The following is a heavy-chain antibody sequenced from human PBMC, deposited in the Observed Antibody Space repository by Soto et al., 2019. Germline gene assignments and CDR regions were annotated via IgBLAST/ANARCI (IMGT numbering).Heavy chain of an antibody. CDR2: ISGSGGST. Sequence: EVQLLESGGGLVQPGGSLRLSCAASGFTFSSYAMSWVRQAPGKGLEWVSAISGSGGSTYYADSVKGRFTISRDNSKNTLYLQMNSLRAEDTAVYYCAKAVAYCSSTSCYSRYYYMDVWGKGTTVTVSS. CDR1: GFTFSSYA. J-gene: IGHJ6*03. CDR3: AKAVAYCSSTSCYSRYYYMDV. D-gene: IGHD2-2*01. V-gene: IGHV3-23*01.